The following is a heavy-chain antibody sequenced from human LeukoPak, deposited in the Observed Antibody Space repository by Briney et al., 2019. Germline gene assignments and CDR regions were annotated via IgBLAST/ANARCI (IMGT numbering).Heavy chain of an antibody. CDR1: GFTFDDYA. CDR2: ISWNSGSI. Sequence: GRSLRLSCAASGFTFDDYAMHWVRQAPGKGLEWVSGISWNSGSIGYADSVKGRFTISRVNAKNSLYLQMNSLRAEDTALYYCATSHYWGQGTLVTVSS. CDR3: ATSHY. J-gene: IGHJ4*02. V-gene: IGHV3-9*01.